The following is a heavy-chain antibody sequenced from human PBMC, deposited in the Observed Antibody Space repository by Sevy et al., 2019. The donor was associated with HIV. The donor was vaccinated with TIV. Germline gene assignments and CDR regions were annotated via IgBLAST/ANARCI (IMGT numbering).Heavy chain of an antibody. J-gene: IGHJ4*02. D-gene: IGHD3-10*01. CDR2: IYHSGST. Sequence: SETLSLTCTVSGYSISSGYYWGWIRQPPGKGLEWIGSIYHSGSTYYNPSLKSRVTISVDTSKNQFPLKLSSVTAADTAVYYCASPGGFGGEFDYWGQGTLVTVSS. V-gene: IGHV4-38-2*02. CDR3: ASPGGFGGEFDY. CDR1: GYSISSGYY.